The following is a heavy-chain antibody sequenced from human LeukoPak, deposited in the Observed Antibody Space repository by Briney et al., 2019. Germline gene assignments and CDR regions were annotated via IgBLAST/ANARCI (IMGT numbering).Heavy chain of an antibody. CDR2: ISHSSSYI. J-gene: IGHJ3*02. CDR1: GFTFSSYS. V-gene: IGHV3-21*01. CDR3: ARAYRDAFDI. Sequence: GGSLRLSCAASGFTFSSYSMRWVRQAPGKGLEWVSSISHSSSYIYYADSVKGRFTISRDNAKNSLYLQMNSLRAEDTAVYYCARAYRDAFDIWGQETMVTVSS.